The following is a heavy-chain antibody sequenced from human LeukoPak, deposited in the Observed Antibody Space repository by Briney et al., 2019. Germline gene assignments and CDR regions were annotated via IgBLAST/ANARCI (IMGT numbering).Heavy chain of an antibody. CDR3: AKSGPGGSCCEIDY. J-gene: IGHJ4*02. CDR2: ISGSGGST. V-gene: IGHV3-23*01. CDR1: GFTFSSYA. D-gene: IGHD2-15*01. Sequence: GGSLRLSCAASGFTFSSYAMSWVRQAPGKGLEWVSAISGSGGSTYYADSVKGRFTISRDNSKNTPYLQMNSLRAEDTAVYYCAKSGPGGSCCEIDYWGQGTLVTVSS.